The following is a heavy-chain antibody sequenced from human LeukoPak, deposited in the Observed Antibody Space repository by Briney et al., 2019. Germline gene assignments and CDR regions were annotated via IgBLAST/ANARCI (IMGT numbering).Heavy chain of an antibody. CDR1: GGSFSGYY. J-gene: IGHJ4*02. D-gene: IGHD5-12*01. CDR2: INHSGRT. CDR3: ARGGDGYDRDIDY. Sequence: SETLSLTCAVYGGSFSGYYWSWIRQPPGKGLEWIGEINHSGRTNHNPSLKSRVTISVDTSKNQFSLKLSSVTAADTAVYYCARGGDGYDRDIDYWGQGTLATVSS. V-gene: IGHV4-34*01.